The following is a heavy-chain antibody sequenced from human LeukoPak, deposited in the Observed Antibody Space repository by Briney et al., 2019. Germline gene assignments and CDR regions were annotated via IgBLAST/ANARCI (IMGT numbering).Heavy chain of an antibody. V-gene: IGHV4-59*01. CDR1: GDSISRYY. CDR3: ARGQNDYGGMVFDY. Sequence: SETLSLTCTVSGDSISRYYWGWIRQALGKGLESFGFISYSGYASYNPSLKSRVTLSRDTSKNQFSLRLSSVTAADTAVYFCARGQNDYGGMVFDYWGQGILVTVSS. J-gene: IGHJ4*02. D-gene: IGHD4/OR15-4a*01. CDR2: ISYSGYA.